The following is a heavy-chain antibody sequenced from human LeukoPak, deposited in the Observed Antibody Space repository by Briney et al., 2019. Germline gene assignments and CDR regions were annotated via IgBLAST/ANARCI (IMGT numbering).Heavy chain of an antibody. D-gene: IGHD6-19*01. CDR3: TRDLNSGWNPLGAFDI. CDR1: GFTFGDYA. V-gene: IGHV3-49*04. CDR2: IRSKAYGETT. J-gene: IGHJ3*02. Sequence: QPGRSLRLSCTASGFTFGDYAMSWVRQAPGKGLECVGFIRSKAYGETTEYAASVKGRFTISRDDSKSIAYLQMNSLKTEDTAVYYCTRDLNSGWNPLGAFDIWGQGTMVTVSS.